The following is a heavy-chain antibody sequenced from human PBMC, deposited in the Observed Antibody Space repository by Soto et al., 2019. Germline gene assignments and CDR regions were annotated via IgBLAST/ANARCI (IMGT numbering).Heavy chain of an antibody. V-gene: IGHV3-11*01. CDR1: GFSFSDYY. D-gene: IGHD3-9*01. CDR2: ISSSGSTI. CDR3: ARGNYDILTGYHPLNYCYYMDV. Sequence: QVQLVESGGGLVKPGGSLRLSCAASGFSFSDYYMSWSRQAPGKGLEWISYISSSGSTIYYEDSVKGRFTISRDNAKKSLYLQMERLRAEDTAVYYCARGNYDILTGYHPLNYCYYMDVWGKGTTVTVSS. J-gene: IGHJ6*03.